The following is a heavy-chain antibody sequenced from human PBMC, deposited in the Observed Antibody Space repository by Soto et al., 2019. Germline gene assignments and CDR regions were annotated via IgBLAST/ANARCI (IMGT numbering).Heavy chain of an antibody. V-gene: IGHV4-4*07. CDR3: ARDYYYGSNNWFDT. J-gene: IGHJ5*02. CDR2: VYTTGSA. Sequence: KPSETLSLTCHVSVVSIKNYYWSWIRHPAGKGLEWIGRVYTTGSANYNPSLKSRVTMSVDTSQNQVSLTLSSVTAADTAMYYCARDYYYGSNNWFDTWGQGTLVTVSS. D-gene: IGHD3-10*01. CDR1: VVSIKNYY.